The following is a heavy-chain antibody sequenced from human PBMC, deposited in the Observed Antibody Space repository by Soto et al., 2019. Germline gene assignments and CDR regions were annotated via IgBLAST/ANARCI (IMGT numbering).Heavy chain of an antibody. CDR2: INHVGIT. Sequence: VQLQQWGAGLLKPSETPSLTCAVSGGSFRGFYWTWIRQSPGKGLEWLGDINHVGITNYNPSLKSRVSIPVDTSKSQVSLKLSSVTAADTAVYYCARAHDFWGGRQQPIDSWGQGTLVTVSS. J-gene: IGHJ4*02. CDR1: GGSFRGFY. V-gene: IGHV4-34*01. CDR3: ARAHDFWGGRQQPIDS. D-gene: IGHD3-3*01.